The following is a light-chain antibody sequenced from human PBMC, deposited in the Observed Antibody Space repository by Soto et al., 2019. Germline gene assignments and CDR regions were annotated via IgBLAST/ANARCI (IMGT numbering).Light chain of an antibody. V-gene: IGKV3-20*01. J-gene: IGKJ2*01. CDR2: GAS. CDR1: QSVSSSS. CDR3: QQYGTTLMYT. Sequence: DIVLTQFPGTLSLSPGERATLSCRASQSVSSSSLAWYQQKPGQAPRLLIYGASSRATGIPDRFSGSGSGTDFTLTISRLEPEDFAVYYCQQYGTTLMYTFGQGTKVDIK.